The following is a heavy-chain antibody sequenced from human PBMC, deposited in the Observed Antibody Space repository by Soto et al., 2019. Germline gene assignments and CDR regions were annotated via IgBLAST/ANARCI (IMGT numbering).Heavy chain of an antibody. Sequence: GGSLRLSCAASGFTFSSYSMNWVRQAPGKGLEWVSYISSSSSTIYYGDSVKGRFTISRDNAKNSLYLQMNSLRAEDTAVYYCARDNFMATSHFDYWGQGTLVTVSS. CDR1: GFTFSSYS. CDR2: ISSSSSTI. J-gene: IGHJ4*02. CDR3: ARDNFMATSHFDY. V-gene: IGHV3-48*01. D-gene: IGHD5-12*01.